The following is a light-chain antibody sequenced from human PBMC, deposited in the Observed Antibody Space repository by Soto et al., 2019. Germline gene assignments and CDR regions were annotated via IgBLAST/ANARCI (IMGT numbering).Light chain of an antibody. V-gene: IGLV2-14*03. J-gene: IGLJ2*01. CDR2: DVT. Sequence: QSALTQPASVSGSPGQSITISCTGTSSDVGGYSHVSWYQHHPGKAPKLMIYDVTNRPSGVSDRFSGSKSGNTASLTISGLQAEDEADYYCSSYTSSSTLVLFGGGTQLTVL. CDR3: SSYTSSSTLVL. CDR1: SSDVGGYSH.